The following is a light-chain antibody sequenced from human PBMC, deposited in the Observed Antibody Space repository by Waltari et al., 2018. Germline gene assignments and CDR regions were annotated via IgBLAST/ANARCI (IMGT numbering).Light chain of an antibody. Sequence: QSVLTQPPSVSGAPGQRVTISCTGSSSNIGAGYDVHWYQHLPGSAPKLLIYDNIKRATGVPGRFSGAKSGTSASLAITGLQAEDEADYYCQSYDTSLSALVFGGGTKLTVL. J-gene: IGLJ3*02. V-gene: IGLV1-40*01. CDR3: QSYDTSLSALV. CDR1: SSNIGAGYD. CDR2: DNI.